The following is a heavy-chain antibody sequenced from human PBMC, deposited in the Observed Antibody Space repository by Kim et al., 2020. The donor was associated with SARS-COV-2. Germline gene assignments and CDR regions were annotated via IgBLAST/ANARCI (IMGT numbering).Heavy chain of an antibody. CDR3: ARDHAFIAAAGGYFDY. CDR1: GFTFSSYA. CDR2: ISYDGSNK. Sequence: GGSLRLSCAASGFTFSSYAMHWVRQAPGKGLEWVAVISYDGSNKYYADSVKGRFTISRDNSKNTLYLQMNSLRAEDTAVYYCARDHAFIAAAGGYFDYWGQGTLVTVSS. J-gene: IGHJ4*02. D-gene: IGHD6-13*01. V-gene: IGHV3-30*04.